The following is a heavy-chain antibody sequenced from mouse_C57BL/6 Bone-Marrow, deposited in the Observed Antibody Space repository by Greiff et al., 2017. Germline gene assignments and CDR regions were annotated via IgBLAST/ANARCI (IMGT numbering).Heavy chain of an antibody. CDR2: ISSGSSTI. V-gene: IGHV5-17*01. CDR3: AIITTVVEGGY. CDR1: GFTFSDYG. Sequence: EVHLVESGGGLVKPGGSLKLSCAASGFTFSDYGMHWVRQAPEKGLEWVAYISSGSSTIYYADTVKGRFTISRDNAKNTLFLQMTSLRSEDTAMYYCAIITTVVEGGYWGQGTTLTVSS. J-gene: IGHJ2*01. D-gene: IGHD1-1*01.